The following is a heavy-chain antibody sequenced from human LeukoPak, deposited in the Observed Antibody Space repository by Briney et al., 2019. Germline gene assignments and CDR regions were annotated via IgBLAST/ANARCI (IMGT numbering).Heavy chain of an antibody. CDR2: IDNDGSGT. J-gene: IGHJ4*02. D-gene: IGHD1-14*01. Sequence: GGSLRLSCAASGFTFSGYWMLWVRQAPGKGLVRVSRIDNDGSGTTYADFVKGRFTISRDNAKNTLYLQMSSLRGEDTAVYYCARAAYKSSPDYWGQGSLVTVSS. V-gene: IGHV3-74*01. CDR1: GFTFSGYW. CDR3: ARAAYKSSPDY.